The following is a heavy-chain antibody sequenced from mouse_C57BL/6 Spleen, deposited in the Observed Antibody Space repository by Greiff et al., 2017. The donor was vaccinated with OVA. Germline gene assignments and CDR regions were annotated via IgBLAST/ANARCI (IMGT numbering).Heavy chain of an antibody. CDR2: IDPSDSYT. J-gene: IGHJ3*01. CDR1: GYTFTSYW. V-gene: IGHV1-59*01. D-gene: IGHD2-3*01. Sequence: QVQLQQPGAELVRPGTSVKLSCKASGYTFTSYWMHWVKQRPGQGLEWIGVIDPSDSYTNYNQKFKGKATLTVDTSSSTAYMQLSSLTSEDSAVYYCARGYEGTWFAYWGQGTLVTVSA. CDR3: ARGYEGTWFAY.